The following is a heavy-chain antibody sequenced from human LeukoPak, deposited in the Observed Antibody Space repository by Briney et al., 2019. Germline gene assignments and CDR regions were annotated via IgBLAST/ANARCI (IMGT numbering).Heavy chain of an antibody. Sequence: AASVKVSCKASGYTFTGYYMHWVRQAPGQGLEWMGRINPNSGGTNYAQKFQGRVTMTRDTSISTAYMELSRLRSDDTAVYYCARGDDYGDYVVYYGMDVWGQGTTVTVSS. CDR2: INPNSGGT. V-gene: IGHV1-2*06. J-gene: IGHJ6*02. CDR1: GYTFTGYY. D-gene: IGHD4-17*01. CDR3: ARGDDYGDYVVYYGMDV.